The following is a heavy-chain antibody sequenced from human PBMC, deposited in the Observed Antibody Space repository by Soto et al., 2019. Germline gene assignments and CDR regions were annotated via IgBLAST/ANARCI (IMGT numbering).Heavy chain of an antibody. CDR2: IYYSGST. CDR3: ARLNYYDSTGTIDY. Sequence: PSETLSLTCTVSGGSISSYYWSWIRQPPGKGLEWIGYIYYSGSTNYNPSLKSRVTISVDTSKNQFSLKLSSVTAADTAMYYCARLNYYDSTGTIDYWGQGTLVTVYS. J-gene: IGHJ4*02. CDR1: GGSISSYY. D-gene: IGHD3-22*01. V-gene: IGHV4-59*01.